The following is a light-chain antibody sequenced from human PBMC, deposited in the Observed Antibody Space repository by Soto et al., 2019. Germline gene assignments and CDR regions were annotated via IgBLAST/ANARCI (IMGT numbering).Light chain of an antibody. V-gene: IGKV2-28*01. Sequence: DIVMTQSPLSLPVTPGEPASISCRSSQSLLHSNGYNSLDWYLQKPGQSPQLLIYLGSNRASGVTDRFSGSGSGTDFTLRISRVEAEDVGVYYCMQALQTPITFGQGTRLEIE. J-gene: IGKJ5*01. CDR2: LGS. CDR1: QSLLHSNGYNS. CDR3: MQALQTPIT.